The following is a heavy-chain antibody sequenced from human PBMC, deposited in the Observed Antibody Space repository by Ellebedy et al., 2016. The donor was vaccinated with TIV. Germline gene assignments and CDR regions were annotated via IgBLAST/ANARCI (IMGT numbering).Heavy chain of an antibody. D-gene: IGHD2-15*01. CDR3: ARGGGGLSSWFDP. V-gene: IGHV4-59*08. J-gene: IGHJ5*02. CDR1: GGSISSYY. CDR2: IYYSGST. Sequence: SETLSLTCTVSGGSISSYYWSWIRQPPGKGLEWIGQIYYSGSTNYNPSLKSRLTMSVDTSKNQFSLKLTSVTAADTAVYYCARGGGGLSSWFDPWGQGTLSPSPQ.